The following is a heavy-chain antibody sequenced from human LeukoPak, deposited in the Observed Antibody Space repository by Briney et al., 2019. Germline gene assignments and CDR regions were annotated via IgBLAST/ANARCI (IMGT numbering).Heavy chain of an antibody. CDR2: INHSGST. CDR1: GGSFSGYY. D-gene: IGHD1-26*01. J-gene: IGHJ3*02. V-gene: IGHV4-34*09. CDR3: AREVGAITHLGAFDI. Sequence: SETLSLTCAVYGGSFSGYYWSWIRQPPGKGLEWIGEINHSGSTNYNPSLKGRVTISVDTPKNQFSLKLSSVTAADTAVYYCAREVGAITHLGAFDIWGQGTMVTVSS.